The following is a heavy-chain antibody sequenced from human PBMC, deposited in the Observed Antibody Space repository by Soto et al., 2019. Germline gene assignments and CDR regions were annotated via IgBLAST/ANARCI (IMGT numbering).Heavy chain of an antibody. V-gene: IGHV5-51*01. CDR2: IYPGDSDT. CDR1: GYSFTSYW. CDR3: ARGISGSYSGHYYYGMDV. Sequence: GESLKISCKGSGYSFTSYWIGWVRQMPGKGLEWMGIIYPGDSDTRYSPSFQGQVTISADKSISTAHLQWSSLKASDTAMYYCARGISGSYSGHYYYGMDVWGQGTTVTVSS. J-gene: IGHJ6*02. D-gene: IGHD1-26*01.